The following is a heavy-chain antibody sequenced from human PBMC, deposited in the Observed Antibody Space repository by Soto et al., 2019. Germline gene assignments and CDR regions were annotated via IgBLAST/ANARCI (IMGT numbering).Heavy chain of an antibody. V-gene: IGHV1-2*02. D-gene: IGHD1-26*01. Sequence: ASVKVSCKASGYTFTVYYMHWVRQAPGQGLEWMGWINPKSGGTMYPQKFQGRVTMTWDTSISTAYMALTRLRSDDTAVYYCARDMAKGGGSAGFDYWGQGTRVPVS. J-gene: IGHJ4*02. CDR2: INPKSGGT. CDR3: ARDMAKGGGSAGFDY. CDR1: GYTFTVYY.